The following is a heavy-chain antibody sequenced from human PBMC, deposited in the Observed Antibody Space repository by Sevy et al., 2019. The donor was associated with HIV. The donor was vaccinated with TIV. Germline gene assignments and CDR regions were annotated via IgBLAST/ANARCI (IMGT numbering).Heavy chain of an antibody. Sequence: GGSLRLSCTASGFTFRNFGMHWVRQVPGKGLEWVTFIRYDGSDKYYAASVKGRFTMSGDDSKNTLYLQMDSLRAEDTAIYYCAKDLAGPGRRYFDYWGQGTLVTVSS. CDR2: IRYDGSDK. CDR3: AKDLAGPGRRYFDY. J-gene: IGHJ4*02. CDR1: GFTFRNFG. V-gene: IGHV3-30*02. D-gene: IGHD6-13*01.